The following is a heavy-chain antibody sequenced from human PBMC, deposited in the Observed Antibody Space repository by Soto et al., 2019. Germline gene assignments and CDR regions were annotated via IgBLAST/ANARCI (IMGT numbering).Heavy chain of an antibody. CDR1: GGSVSSGTYY. CDR2: IYYSGST. CDR3: ARGGIELRFLEWLPYYFDY. D-gene: IGHD3-3*01. V-gene: IGHV4-61*01. Sequence: SETLSLTCTVSGGSVSSGTYYWSWIRQPPGKGLEWIGNIYYSGSTNYNPSLKSRVTISIDTSKNQFSLKLSSVTAADTAVYYCARGGIELRFLEWLPYYFDYWGQGTLVTVSS. J-gene: IGHJ4*02.